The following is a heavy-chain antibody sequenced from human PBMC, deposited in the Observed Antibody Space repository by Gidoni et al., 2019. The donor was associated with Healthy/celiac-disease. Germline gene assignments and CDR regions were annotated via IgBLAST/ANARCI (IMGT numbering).Heavy chain of an antibody. J-gene: IGHJ4*02. CDR1: GGSFSGSY. CDR3: ARDQADSSSWYLDY. D-gene: IGHD6-13*01. V-gene: IGHV4-34*01. CDR2: INHSGNN. Sequence: QVQLQQWGAGLLKPSETLSLTCAVYGGSFSGSYCSWVRQPPGKGLEWIGEINHSGNNNYNPSLKSRVTISVDTSKNQFSLKLSSVTAADTAVYYCARDQADSSSWYLDYWGQGTLVTVSS.